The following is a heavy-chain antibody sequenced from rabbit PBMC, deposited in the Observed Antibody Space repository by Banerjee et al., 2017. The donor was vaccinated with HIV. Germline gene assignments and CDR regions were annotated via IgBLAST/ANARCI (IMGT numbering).Heavy chain of an antibody. V-gene: IGHV1S40*01. Sequence: QSLEESGGDLVKPGASLTLTCTASGFSFSSSYWICWVRQAPGKGLEWIACIYAGSSGSTYYASWAKGRFTISKTSSTTVTLQLNSLTAADTATYFCARSFGVGSGNNYFNLWGQGTLVTVS. D-gene: IGHD5-1*01. J-gene: IGHJ4*01. CDR1: GFSFSSSYW. CDR3: ARSFGVGSGNNYFNL. CDR2: IYAGSSGST.